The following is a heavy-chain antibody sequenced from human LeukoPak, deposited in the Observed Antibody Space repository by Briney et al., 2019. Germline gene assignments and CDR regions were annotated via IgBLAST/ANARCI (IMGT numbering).Heavy chain of an antibody. V-gene: IGHV1-2*02. Sequence: ASVKVSCKASGYTFTGYYMHWVRQAPGQGLEWMGWINPNSGGTNYAQKFQGRVTMTTDTSTSTAYMELRSLRSDDTAVYYCARVQIVVVTGSYYPDAFDIWGQGTMVTVSS. CDR3: ARVQIVVVTGSYYPDAFDI. J-gene: IGHJ3*02. D-gene: IGHD2-21*02. CDR1: GYTFTGYY. CDR2: INPNSGGT.